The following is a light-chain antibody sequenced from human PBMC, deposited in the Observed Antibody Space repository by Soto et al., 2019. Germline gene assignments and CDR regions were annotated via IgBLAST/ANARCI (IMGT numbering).Light chain of an antibody. CDR2: DAS. CDR1: QSVSYF. V-gene: IGKV3-11*01. CDR3: QQRFKWPPIT. J-gene: IGKJ5*01. Sequence: EIVLTQSPATLSLSPGDRATLSCRASQSVSYFLAWYQQRPGQAPRLLIYDASKRATGISARFSGSGSGTDFTLTISSLEPEGFAVYYCQQRFKWPPITFGQGTRLEIK.